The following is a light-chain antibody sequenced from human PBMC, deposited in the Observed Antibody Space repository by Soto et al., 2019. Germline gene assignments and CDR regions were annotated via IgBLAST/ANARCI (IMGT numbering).Light chain of an antibody. J-gene: IGLJ1*01. CDR3: SSYTSSSTIYV. CDR1: SSDVGGYNY. V-gene: IGLV2-14*01. CDR2: EVS. Sequence: QSVLTHPASVSGSPGQSITISCTGTSSDVGGYNYVSWYQQHPGKAPKLMIYEVSNRPSGVSNRFSGSKSGNTASLTISGLQAEDEADYYCSSYTSSSTIYVFGNGTKVTVL.